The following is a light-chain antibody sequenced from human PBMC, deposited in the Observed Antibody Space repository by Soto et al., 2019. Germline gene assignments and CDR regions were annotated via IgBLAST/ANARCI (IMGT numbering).Light chain of an antibody. V-gene: IGKV1-27*01. CDR3: QKHNGAPLT. CDR2: TSS. J-gene: IGKJ4*01. CDR1: QDIGTY. Sequence: DIQMTQSPSSLSASVGDRVTITCRASQDIGTYLSWYQQQPGKVPKLLIYTSSTLQSGVPSRFSGSGYGTDFTLTITSLQPDDVATYYCQKHNGAPLTFGGGTKVEIK.